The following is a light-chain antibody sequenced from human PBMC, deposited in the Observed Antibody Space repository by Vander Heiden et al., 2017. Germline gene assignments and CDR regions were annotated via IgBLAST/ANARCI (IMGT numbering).Light chain of an antibody. V-gene: IGLV2-14*01. Sequence: QSPPTLPPSASGSPGQSITTSCTGTSSDVGGYNYVSWYQQHPGKAPKLMIYDVSNRPSGVSNRFSGSKSGNTASLTISGLQAEDEADYYCSSYTSSSPYVFRTGTKVTVL. J-gene: IGLJ1*01. CDR3: SSYTSSSPYV. CDR2: DVS. CDR1: SSDVGGYNY.